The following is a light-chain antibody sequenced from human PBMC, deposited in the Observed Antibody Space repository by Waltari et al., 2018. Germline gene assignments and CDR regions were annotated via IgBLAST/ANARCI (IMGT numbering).Light chain of an antibody. Sequence: DVLMSQSPLSLPVTLGPPASIPCRSSQSLVHSDGNTYLNWFQQRPGQSPRRLIYKVSRRDAGAPDRFSGSGSGSDFTLNINRVEAEDVGVYYCMQATHWPLTFGQGTKVEIK. V-gene: IGKV2-30*02. J-gene: IGKJ1*01. CDR3: MQATHWPLT. CDR2: KVS. CDR1: QSLVHSDGNTY.